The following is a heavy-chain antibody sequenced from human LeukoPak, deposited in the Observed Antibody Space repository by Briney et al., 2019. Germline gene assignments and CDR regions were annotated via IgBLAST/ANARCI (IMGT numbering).Heavy chain of an antibody. CDR2: INPKSDVT. CDR1: GYTFPGYY. J-gene: IGHJ4*02. D-gene: IGHD3-10*01. Sequence: ASVKVSCKALGYTFPGYYIHGVRQPPGQGREWMGWINPKSDVTNTAQKFQDRVTMTRDTSISTAYMELSRVRADDTAVYYCARGLGGLQVDYWGQGTLVTVSS. V-gene: IGHV1-2*02. CDR3: ARGLGGLQVDY.